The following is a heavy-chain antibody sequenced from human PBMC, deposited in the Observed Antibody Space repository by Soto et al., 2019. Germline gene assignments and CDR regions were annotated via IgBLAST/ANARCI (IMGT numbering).Heavy chain of an antibody. J-gene: IGHJ6*02. V-gene: IGHV3-30*18. CDR3: VKDGSSGWPYYYGLDV. CDR2: ISYDGRNK. Sequence: GGSLRLSCAASGFTFSSYGMHWVRQAPGKGLEWVAVISYDGRNKSYADSVKGRFTISRDNSKNTLYLQMSSLRAEDTAVYYCVKDGSSGWPYYYGLDVWGQGTTVTVSS. CDR1: GFTFSSYG. D-gene: IGHD6-19*01.